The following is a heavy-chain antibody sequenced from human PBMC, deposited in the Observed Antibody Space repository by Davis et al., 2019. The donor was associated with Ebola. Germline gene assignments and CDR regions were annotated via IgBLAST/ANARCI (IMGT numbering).Heavy chain of an antibody. CDR2: INHSGST. CDR3: ARGVGWELPDY. D-gene: IGHD1-26*01. CDR1: GGSISSHY. V-gene: IGHV4-34*01. Sequence: MPSETLSLTCAVSGGSISSHYWNWIRHRPGKGLEWIGEINHSGSTNYNPSLKSRVTISVDTSKNQFSLKLNSVTAADTAVYYCARGVGWELPDYWGQGTLVTVSS. J-gene: IGHJ4*02.